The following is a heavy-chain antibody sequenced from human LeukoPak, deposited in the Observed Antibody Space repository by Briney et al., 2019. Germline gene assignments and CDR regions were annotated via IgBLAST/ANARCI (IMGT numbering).Heavy chain of an antibody. V-gene: IGHV4-59*08. J-gene: IGHJ4*02. Sequence: TSETLSLTCAVSGGSISDYYWSWIRQAPGRGLESIGCITYSGTTNYTPSLNSRVTISIDTSENQFSLKLSSVTAADTAMYYCARGRVEMATIDFDYWGQGTLVTVSS. CDR1: GGSISDYY. CDR2: ITYSGTT. CDR3: ARGRVEMATIDFDY. D-gene: IGHD5-24*01.